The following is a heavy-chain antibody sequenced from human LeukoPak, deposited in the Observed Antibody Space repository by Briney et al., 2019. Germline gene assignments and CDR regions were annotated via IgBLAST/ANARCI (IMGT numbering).Heavy chain of an antibody. CDR2: IYYSGST. CDR1: GGSISSYY. D-gene: IGHD3-9*01. CDR3: ARDAVTGYYPVYYYYGMDV. J-gene: IGHJ6*04. V-gene: IGHV4-59*01. Sequence: SETLSLTCAVSGGSISSYYWSWVRQPPGKGLEWVGHIYYSGSTNYNPSLKSRVTISVDTSKNQSSLKLSSVTAADTAVYYCARDAVTGYYPVYYYYGMDVWGKGTTVTVSS.